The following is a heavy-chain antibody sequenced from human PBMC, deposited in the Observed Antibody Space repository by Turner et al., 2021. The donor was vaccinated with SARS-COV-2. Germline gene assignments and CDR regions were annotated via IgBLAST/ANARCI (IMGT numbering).Heavy chain of an antibody. CDR3: AKGPWYYYDSSGLPYYFDY. J-gene: IGHJ4*02. CDR2: ISYDGSNK. V-gene: IGHV3-30*18. CDR1: GFTFSTYG. D-gene: IGHD3-22*01. Sequence: VQLLESGGGLVQPGGSLRLSCAASGFTFSTYGMHWVRQAPGKGLEWVAVISYDGSNKYYADSVKGRFTISRDNSKNTLYLQMNSLRAEDTAVYYCAKGPWYYYDSSGLPYYFDYWGQGTLVTVSS.